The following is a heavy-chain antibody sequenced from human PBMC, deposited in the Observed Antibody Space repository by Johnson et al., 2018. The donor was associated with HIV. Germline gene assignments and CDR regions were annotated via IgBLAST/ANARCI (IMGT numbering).Heavy chain of an antibody. V-gene: IGHV3-64*01. J-gene: IGHJ3*02. D-gene: IGHD3-10*01. CDR2: ISSDGGST. CDR3: ARVLVRGPYPGYAFDI. Sequence: VQLVESGGGLVQPGGSLRLSCAASGFTFSSYAMHWVRQAPGKGLEYVSAISSDGGSTYYANSVKGRFTISRDNSKNTLYLQMNSLRAEDTAVYYCARVLVRGPYPGYAFDIWGQGTMVTVSS. CDR1: GFTFSSYA.